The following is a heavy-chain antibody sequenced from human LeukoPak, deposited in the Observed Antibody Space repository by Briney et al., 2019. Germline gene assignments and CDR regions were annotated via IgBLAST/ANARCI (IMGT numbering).Heavy chain of an antibody. V-gene: IGHV1-69*01. D-gene: IGHD3-10*01. CDR2: IIPIFGTA. CDR3: ARGFRYMGLYGSGSYYKPHDAFDI. J-gene: IGHJ3*02. Sequence: SVTVSCKASGGTFSSYAISWVRQAPGQGLEWMGGIIPIFGTANYAQKFQGRVTITADESTSTAYMELSSLRSEDTAVYYCARGFRYMGLYGSGSYYKPHDAFDIWGQGTMVTVSS. CDR1: GGTFSSYA.